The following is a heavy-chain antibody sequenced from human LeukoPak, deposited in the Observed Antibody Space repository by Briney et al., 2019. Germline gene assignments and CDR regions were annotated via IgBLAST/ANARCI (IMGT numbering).Heavy chain of an antibody. J-gene: IGHJ6*02. D-gene: IGHD2-15*01. CDR1: GYTLSDYY. CDR2: INSSSSYT. Sequence: GGSLRLSCEASGYTLSDYYMHWMRQAPGKGLEWVSYINSSSSYTNYADSLKGRFTISRETSKNSVYLQMNSLRAEDTAVYYCASATGMDVWGQGTTVTVSS. CDR3: ASATGMDV. V-gene: IGHV3-11*06.